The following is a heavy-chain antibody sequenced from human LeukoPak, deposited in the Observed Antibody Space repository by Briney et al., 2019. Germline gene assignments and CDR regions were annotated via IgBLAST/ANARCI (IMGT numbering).Heavy chain of an antibody. CDR3: AREVPYYYDSSAPGRAFDI. CDR1: GGSISSYY. CDR2: IYYSGST. J-gene: IGHJ3*02. V-gene: IGHV4-59*01. D-gene: IGHD3-22*01. Sequence: SETLSLTCTVSGGSISSYYWSWIRQPPGKGPEWIGYIYYSGSTNYNPSLKSRVTISVDTSKNQFSLKLSSVTAADTAVYYCAREVPYYYDSSAPGRAFDIWGQGTMVTVSS.